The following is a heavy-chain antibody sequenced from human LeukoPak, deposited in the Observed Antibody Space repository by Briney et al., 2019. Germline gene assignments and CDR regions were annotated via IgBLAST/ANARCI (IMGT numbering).Heavy chain of an antibody. V-gene: IGHV3-15*01. D-gene: IGHD2-15*01. CDR3: TTGTFCSGGSCYPPFVY. Sequence: GGFLRLSCAASGFTFGNAWMSWVRQAPGKGLEWVGRIKSKTDGGTTDYAAPVKGRFTISRDDSKSTLDLQLNSLKTEDTAVYFCTTGTFCSGGSCYPPFVYWGQGTLVTVSS. CDR1: GFTFGNAW. J-gene: IGHJ4*02. CDR2: IKSKTDGGTT.